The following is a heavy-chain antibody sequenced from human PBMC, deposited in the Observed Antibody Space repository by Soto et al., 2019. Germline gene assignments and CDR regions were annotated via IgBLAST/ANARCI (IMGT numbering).Heavy chain of an antibody. J-gene: IGHJ6*02. CDR3: ATQTGLYYYGLDV. CDR1: GGSINAFF. Sequence: QVQLEESGPGLVKPSETLSLTCTVSGGSINAFFWSWVRQPPGKGLESIGYIFYSGSTNYNPSLKSRVTISLDTSKTQFSLNLTSVTAADTAVYYCATQTGLYYYGLDVWCQGTMVAVSS. CDR2: IFYSGST. V-gene: IGHV4-59*01.